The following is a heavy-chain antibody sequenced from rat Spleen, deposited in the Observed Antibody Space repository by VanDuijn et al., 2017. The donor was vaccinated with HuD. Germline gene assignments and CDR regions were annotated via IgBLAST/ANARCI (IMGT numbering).Heavy chain of an antibody. CDR3: ARFPPYYYSSLAYFDY. J-gene: IGHJ2*01. V-gene: IGHV5-29*01. CDR2: ITYDGSGT. CDR1: GFTFSNFV. D-gene: IGHD1-2*01. Sequence: EVQLVESGGGLVQPGRSMKLSCAASGFTFSNFVMAWVRQAPTKGLDWVASITYDGSGTSYRDSVKGRFTISRDNAKSTLYLQMGSLRSEDTATYYCARFPPYYYSSLAYFDYWGQGVMVTVSS.